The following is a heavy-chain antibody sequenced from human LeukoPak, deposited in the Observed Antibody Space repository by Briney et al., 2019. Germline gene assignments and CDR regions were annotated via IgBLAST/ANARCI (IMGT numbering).Heavy chain of an antibody. CDR1: AYSFTSYG. J-gene: IGHJ6*03. CDR2: ISAYNGNT. V-gene: IGHV1-18*01. Sequence: ASVKVSCKASAYSFTSYGISWVRQAPGQGLEWMGWISAYNGNTNYAQKLQGRVTMTTDTSTSTAYMELRSLRSDDTAVYYCARARNPYSSGWCRFYYYMDVWGKGTTVTVSS. D-gene: IGHD6-13*01. CDR3: ARARNPYSSGWCRFYYYMDV.